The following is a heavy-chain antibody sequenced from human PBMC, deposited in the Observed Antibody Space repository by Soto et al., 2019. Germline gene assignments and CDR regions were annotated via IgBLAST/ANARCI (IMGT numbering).Heavy chain of an antibody. CDR1: GYTFTSYD. CDR2: MNPNSGNT. V-gene: IGHV1-8*01. D-gene: IGHD4-17*01. CDR3: ARVGSTVVTYGEYYGMDV. J-gene: IGHJ6*02. Sequence: GASVKVSCKASGYTFTSYDINWVRQATGQGLEWMGWMNPNSGNTGYAQKFQGRVTMTRNTSISTAYMELSSLRSEDTAVYYCARVGSTVVTYGEYYGMDVWGQGTTVTVSS.